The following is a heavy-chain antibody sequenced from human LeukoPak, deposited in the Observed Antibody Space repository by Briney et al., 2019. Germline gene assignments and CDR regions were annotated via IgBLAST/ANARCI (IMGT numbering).Heavy chain of an antibody. V-gene: IGHV3-30*02. CDR3: VKSSGKDDYGMDA. Sequence: GGSLRLSCAASGFNFTGCGMHWVRHAPGKGLEWVARILNDGSRQYYTDSVKGRFTIARDNSKNTVFLEMNSLRDEDTAVYYCVKSSGKDDYGMDAWGQGTTVTVSS. CDR2: ILNDGSRQ. J-gene: IGHJ6*02. D-gene: IGHD3-10*01. CDR1: GFNFTGCG.